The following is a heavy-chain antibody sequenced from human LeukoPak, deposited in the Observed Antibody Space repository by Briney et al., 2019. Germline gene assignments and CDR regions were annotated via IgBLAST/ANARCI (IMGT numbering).Heavy chain of an antibody. CDR1: GGSISTYS. D-gene: IGHD5-24*01. V-gene: IGHV4-59*01. Sequence: PSETLSLTCTVSGGSISTYSWSWIRQPPGKGLEWIGYISYSGSTNYNPSLKSRVTISVDTSKNQFSLKLSSVTAADTAVYYCARSGGRDGYNFDYWGQGTLVTVSS. CDR3: ARSGGRDGYNFDY. J-gene: IGHJ4*02. CDR2: ISYSGST.